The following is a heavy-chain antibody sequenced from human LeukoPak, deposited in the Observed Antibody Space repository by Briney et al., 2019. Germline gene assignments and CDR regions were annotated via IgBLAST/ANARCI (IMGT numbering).Heavy chain of an antibody. Sequence: SETLSLTCTVSGGSVTSGSYYWSWIRQHPGKGLEWIGYISYSGSTYSNPSLKSRLTISLDTSKNHFSLKLSSVTAADTAVYYCARVRGDSSGDYWGQGTLVSVSS. CDR2: ISYSGST. CDR1: GGSVTSGSYY. J-gene: IGHJ4*02. D-gene: IGHD3-22*01. CDR3: ARVRGDSSGDY. V-gene: IGHV4-31*03.